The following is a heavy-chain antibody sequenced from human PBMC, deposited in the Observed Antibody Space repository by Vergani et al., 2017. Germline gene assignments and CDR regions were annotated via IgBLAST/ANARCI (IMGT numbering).Heavy chain of an antibody. V-gene: IGHV3-30*18. CDR2: ISYDGSNK. CDR3: AKDLGYCSSTSCPYYYYGMDV. D-gene: IGHD2-2*01. J-gene: IGHJ6*02. CDR1: GFTFSSYG. Sequence: QVQLVESGGGVVQPGRSLRLSCAASGFTFSSYGMHWVRQAPGKGLEWMAVISYDGSNKYYADSVKGRFTISRDNSKNTLYLQMNSLRAEDTAVYYCAKDLGYCSSTSCPYYYYGMDVWGQGTTVTVSS.